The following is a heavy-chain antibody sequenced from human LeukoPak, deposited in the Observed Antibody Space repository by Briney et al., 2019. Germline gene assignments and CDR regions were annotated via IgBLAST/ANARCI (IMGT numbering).Heavy chain of an antibody. CDR3: AREAITMVRGVIIRPFDY. V-gene: IGHV1-2*02. Sequence: ASVKVSCKASGYTFTGYYMHWVRRAPGQGLEWMGWINPNSGGTNYAQKFQGRVTMTRDTSISTAYMELSRLRSDDTAVYYCAREAITMVRGVIIRPFDYWGQGTLVTVSS. CDR2: INPNSGGT. CDR1: GYTFTGYY. J-gene: IGHJ4*02. D-gene: IGHD3-10*01.